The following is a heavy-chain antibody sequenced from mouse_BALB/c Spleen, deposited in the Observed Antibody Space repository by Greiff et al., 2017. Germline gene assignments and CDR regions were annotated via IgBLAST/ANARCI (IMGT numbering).Heavy chain of an antibody. J-gene: IGHJ2*01. CDR3: TRAGYGSSYFDY. Sequence: EVQLQQSGTVLARPGASVKMSCKASGYTFTSYWMHWVKQRPGQGLEWIGAIYPGNSDTSYNQKFKGKAKLTAVTSTSTAYMELSSLTNEDSAVYYCTRAGYGSSYFDYWGQGTTLTVSS. D-gene: IGHD1-1*01. CDR2: IYPGNSDT. V-gene: IGHV1-5*01. CDR1: GYTFTSYW.